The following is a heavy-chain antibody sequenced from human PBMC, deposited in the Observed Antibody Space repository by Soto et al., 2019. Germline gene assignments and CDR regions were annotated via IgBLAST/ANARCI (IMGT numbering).Heavy chain of an antibody. CDR3: AKTATYDYVWGDYRYFFDH. D-gene: IGHD3-16*02. V-gene: IGHV3-23*01. J-gene: IGHJ4*02. CDR1: GFPFNTHG. CDR2: ISGGGDRT. Sequence: GGSLRLSCGASGFPFNTHGMAWVRKAPGKGLKWVSGISGGGDRTQYADGVKGRFTISRDNSKNTVDLQMTSLRAEDTATYYCAKTATYDYVWGDYRYFFDHWGQGTVVTVSS.